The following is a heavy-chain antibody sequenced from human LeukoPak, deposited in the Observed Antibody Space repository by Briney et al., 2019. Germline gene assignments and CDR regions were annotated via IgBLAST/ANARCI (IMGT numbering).Heavy chain of an antibody. J-gene: IGHJ6*03. CDR1: GFTFSNYP. D-gene: IGHD1-1*01. V-gene: IGHV3-21*01. Sequence: GGSLRPSCAASGFTFSNYPMNWVRQAPGKGLEWVSSISSSSSYIYYTNSVKGRFTISRDNAKNSLYLQMNSLRAEDTALYYCARVVSVAWSERRPGYYYMDVWGKGTTVTVSS. CDR2: ISSSSSYI. CDR3: ARVVSVAWSERRPGYYYMDV.